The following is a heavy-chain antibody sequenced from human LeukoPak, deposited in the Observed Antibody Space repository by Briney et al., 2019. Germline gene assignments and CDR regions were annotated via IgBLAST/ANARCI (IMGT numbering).Heavy chain of an antibody. CDR1: GGSISSYY. D-gene: IGHD6-19*01. CDR2: IYTSGST. CDR3: ARHTTQSLVQGDWFDP. J-gene: IGHJ5*02. Sequence: SETLSLTCTVSGGSISSYYWSWIRQPPGKGLEWIGYIYTSGSTNYNPSLKSRVTISVDTSKNQFSLKLSSVTAADTAVYYCARHTTQSLVQGDWFDPCGQGTLVTVSS. V-gene: IGHV4-4*09.